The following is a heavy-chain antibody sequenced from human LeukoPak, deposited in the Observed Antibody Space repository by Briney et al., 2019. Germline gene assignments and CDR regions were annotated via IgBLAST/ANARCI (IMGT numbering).Heavy chain of an antibody. V-gene: IGHV1-69*13. CDR3: ASTLGYSYGPFDY. D-gene: IGHD5-18*01. Sequence: SVNVSCKASGGTFSSYAISWVRQAPGQGLEWMGGIIPIFGTANYAQKFQGRVTITADESTSTAYMELSSLRSEDTAVYYCASTLGYSYGPFDYWGQGTLVTVSS. CDR2: IIPIFGTA. CDR1: GGTFSSYA. J-gene: IGHJ4*02.